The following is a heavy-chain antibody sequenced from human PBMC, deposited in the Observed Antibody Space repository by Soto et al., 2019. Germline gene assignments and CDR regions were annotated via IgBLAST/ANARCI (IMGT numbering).Heavy chain of an antibody. Sequence: QVQLVESGGGVVQPGRSLRLSCAASGFSVSAYTIHWVRQAPGKGLEWVAVISSDGNHKYYTDSAKGRFAISRDTSTNTVFLQMRSLGPEDTAVYYCARWEQPLFEYWGQGTLVTVSA. D-gene: IGHD1-1*01. J-gene: IGHJ4*02. V-gene: IGHV3-30*09. CDR3: ARWEQPLFEY. CDR2: ISSDGNHK. CDR1: GFSVSAYT.